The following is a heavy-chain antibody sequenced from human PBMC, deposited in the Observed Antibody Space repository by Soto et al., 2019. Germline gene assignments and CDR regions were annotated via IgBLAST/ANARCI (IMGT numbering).Heavy chain of an antibody. J-gene: IGHJ6*02. CDR1: GGSVSSGSYY. Sequence: PSETLSLTCTVSGGSVSSGSYYWSWIRQPPGKGLEWIGYIYYSGSTNYNPSLKSRVTISVDTSKSQFSLKLSSVTAADTAVYYFARARHSNSSHYYYYGMEVLGQGTTVTVSS. D-gene: IGHD6-6*01. CDR3: ARARHSNSSHYYYYGMEV. CDR2: IYYSGST. V-gene: IGHV4-61*01.